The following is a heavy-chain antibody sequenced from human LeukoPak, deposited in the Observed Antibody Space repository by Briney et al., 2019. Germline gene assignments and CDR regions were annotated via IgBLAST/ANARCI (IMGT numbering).Heavy chain of an antibody. Sequence: GGSLRLSCAASGFTFSSYGMHWVRQAPGKGLEWVAVIWYDGSNKYYADSVKGRFTISRDNSKNTLYLQMNSLRAEDTAVYYCARNPAISEQLVYYYYYGMDVWGQGTTVTVSS. D-gene: IGHD6-13*01. J-gene: IGHJ6*02. CDR3: ARNPAISEQLVYYYYYGMDV. CDR2: IWYDGSNK. V-gene: IGHV3-33*01. CDR1: GFTFSSYG.